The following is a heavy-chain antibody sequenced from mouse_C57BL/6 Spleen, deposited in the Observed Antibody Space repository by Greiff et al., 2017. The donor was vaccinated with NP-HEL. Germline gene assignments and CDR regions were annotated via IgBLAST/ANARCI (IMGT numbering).Heavy chain of an antibody. D-gene: IGHD3-1*01. V-gene: IGHV5-17*01. CDR1: GFTFSDYG. Sequence: EVQGVESGGGLVKPGGSLKLSCAASGFTFSDYGMHWVRQAPEKGLEWVAYISSGSSTIYYADTVKGRFTISRDNAKNTLFLQMTSLRSEDTAMYYGASRHSSGYPQYYAMDYWGQGTSVTVSS. CDR3: ASRHSSGYPQYYAMDY. CDR2: ISSGSSTI. J-gene: IGHJ4*01.